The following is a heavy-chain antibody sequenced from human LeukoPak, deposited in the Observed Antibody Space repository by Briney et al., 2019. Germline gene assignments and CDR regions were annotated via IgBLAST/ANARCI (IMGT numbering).Heavy chain of an antibody. J-gene: IGHJ6*02. D-gene: IGHD6-13*01. CDR2: INPNSGGT. Sequence: WASVKVSCKASGYTFTGYYMHWARQAPGQGLEWMGWINPNSGGTNYAQKFQGRVTMTRDTSISTAYMELSRLRSDDTAVYYGAREGYSSSWYVALPMVLYGMDVWGQGTTVTVSS. CDR3: AREGYSSSWYVALPMVLYGMDV. V-gene: IGHV1-2*02. CDR1: GYTFTGYY.